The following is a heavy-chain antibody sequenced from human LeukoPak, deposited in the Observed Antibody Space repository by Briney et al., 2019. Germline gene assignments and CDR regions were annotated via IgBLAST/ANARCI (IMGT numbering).Heavy chain of an antibody. D-gene: IGHD1-1*01. CDR3: ARTYSSDPTREFDY. V-gene: IGHV5-51*01. CDR1: GYSFTTYW. Sequence: GESLKISCKGSGYSFTTYWIGWVCQMPGKGLEWMGIIYPGDSDTRYSPSFRGQVIISVDKSISTAYLQWSSLKASDTAIYYCARTYSSDPTREFDYWGQGALVTVSS. J-gene: IGHJ4*02. CDR2: IYPGDSDT.